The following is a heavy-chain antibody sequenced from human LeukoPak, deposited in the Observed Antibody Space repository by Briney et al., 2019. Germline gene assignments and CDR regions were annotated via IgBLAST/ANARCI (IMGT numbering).Heavy chain of an antibody. CDR2: IFSTGAT. J-gene: IGHJ5*02. CDR1: GGSISGHY. CDR3: ARDKVAVDGPRFDP. V-gene: IGHV4-59*11. D-gene: IGHD6-19*01. Sequence: PSETLSLTCTVSGGSISGHYWTWIRLPPGKGLELIGHIFSTGATHYSPSLRSRVSMSIDTSKNHFSLKLTSVTAADTAVYYCARDKVAVDGPRFDPWGQGTLVTVSS.